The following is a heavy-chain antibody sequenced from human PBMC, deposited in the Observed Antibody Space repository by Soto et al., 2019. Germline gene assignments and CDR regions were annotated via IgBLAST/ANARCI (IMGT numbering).Heavy chain of an antibody. CDR3: AREGVDTAMSYGMDV. V-gene: IGHV1-69*13. CDR1: GGTFSSYA. Sequence: GASVKVSCKASGGTFSSYAISWVRQAPGQGLEWMGGIIPIFGTANYAQKFQGRVTITADESTRTAYMELSSLRSEDTAVYYCAREGVDTAMSYGMDVWGQGPTVTVSS. CDR2: IIPIFGTA. D-gene: IGHD5-18*01. J-gene: IGHJ6*02.